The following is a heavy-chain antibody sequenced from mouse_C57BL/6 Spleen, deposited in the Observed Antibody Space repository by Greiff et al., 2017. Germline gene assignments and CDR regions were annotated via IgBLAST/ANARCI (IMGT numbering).Heavy chain of an antibody. D-gene: IGHD2-3*01. CDR1: GYTFTSYW. J-gene: IGHJ4*01. Sequence: QVQLQQPGAELVMPGASVKLSCKASGYTFTSYWMHWVKQRPGQGLEWIGEIDPSDSYTNYNQKFKGKSTLTVDKSSSTAYMQLSSLTSEDSAVYYCAKTSYDPYYYAMDYWGQGTSVTVSS. V-gene: IGHV1-69*01. CDR2: IDPSDSYT. CDR3: AKTSYDPYYYAMDY.